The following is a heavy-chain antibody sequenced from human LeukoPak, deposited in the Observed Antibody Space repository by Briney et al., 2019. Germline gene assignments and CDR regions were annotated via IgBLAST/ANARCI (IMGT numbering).Heavy chain of an antibody. CDR1: GGSISSRTYY. Sequence: SETLSLTCTVSGGSISSRTYYWGWVRQPPGKGLEWIGSMSYSGSTYYNPSLRSRVTITVDTSKNQFSLKVRSVTAADTAVYYCAREGLGTPFDYWGQGTLVTVSS. CDR3: AREGLGTPFDY. J-gene: IGHJ4*02. CDR2: MSYSGST. V-gene: IGHV4-39*07. D-gene: IGHD1-14*01.